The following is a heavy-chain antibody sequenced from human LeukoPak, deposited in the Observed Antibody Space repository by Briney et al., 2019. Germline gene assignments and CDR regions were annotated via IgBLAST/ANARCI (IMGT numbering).Heavy chain of an antibody. CDR1: GGSISSYY. V-gene: IGHV4-59*01. D-gene: IGHD3-16*01. CDR2: IYYSRST. Sequence: SETLSLTCTVSGGSISSYYWSWIRQPPGKGLEWIGYIYYSRSTNYNPSLKSRVTISVDTSKNQFSLKLSSVTAADTAVYYCARDQGGSPDYWGQGTLVTVSS. J-gene: IGHJ4*02. CDR3: ARDQGGSPDY.